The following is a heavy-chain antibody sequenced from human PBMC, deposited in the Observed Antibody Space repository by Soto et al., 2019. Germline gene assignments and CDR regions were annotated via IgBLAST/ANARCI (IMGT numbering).Heavy chain of an antibody. Sequence: VASVKVSCKASGGTFSSYAISWVRQAPGQGLEWMGGIIPIFGTANYAQKFQGRVTITADESTSTAYMELSSLRSEDTAVYYCARDSGVTMVRGVTSDAFDIWGQGKMVTGSS. D-gene: IGHD3-10*01. CDR2: IIPIFGTA. J-gene: IGHJ3*02. CDR3: ARDSGVTMVRGVTSDAFDI. CDR1: GGTFSSYA. V-gene: IGHV1-69*13.